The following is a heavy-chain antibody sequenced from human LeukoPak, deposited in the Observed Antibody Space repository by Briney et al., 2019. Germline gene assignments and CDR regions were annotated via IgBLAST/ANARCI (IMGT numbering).Heavy chain of an antibody. V-gene: IGHV3-23*01. D-gene: IGHD2-2*02. J-gene: IGHJ4*02. CDR3: AKGKWDIVVVPAAIADY. CDR1: GFTFRNYL. CDR2: ISGSGGST. Sequence: AGGSLRLSCAASGFTFRNYLMNWVRQAPGKGLEWVSAISGSGGSTYYADSVKGRFTISRDNSKNTLYLQMNSLRAEDTAVYYCAKGKWDIVVVPAAIADYWGQGTLVTVSS.